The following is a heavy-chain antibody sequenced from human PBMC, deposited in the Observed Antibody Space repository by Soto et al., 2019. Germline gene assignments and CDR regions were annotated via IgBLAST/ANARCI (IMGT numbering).Heavy chain of an antibody. V-gene: IGHV3-11*01. J-gene: IGHJ4*02. D-gene: IGHD2-2*01. CDR1: GFIFSDYY. CDR3: ARVTTSWYFDF. Sequence: QVQLVESGGGLVKPGGSLRLSCAASGFIFSDYYMGWIRQAPGKGLDWVSYMSSSGSAIYYADSLKGPFTISRDNAKNALYLQRSSLGAEDTAVYFCARVTTSWYFDFWGQGTLVTVSS. CDR2: MSSSGSAI.